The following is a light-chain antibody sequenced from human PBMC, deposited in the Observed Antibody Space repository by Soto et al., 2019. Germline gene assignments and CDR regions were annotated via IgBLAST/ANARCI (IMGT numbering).Light chain of an antibody. CDR3: SSHAGSTNLI. Sequence: QSALTQPPSASGSPGQSVTISCTGTSSDVGKYDYVSWFQHHPGKAPKLMIYEVNRRPSGVPDRFSGSKSGNTASLTVSGLQAEDEADYYCSSHAGSTNLIFGGGTKLTVL. CDR2: EVN. J-gene: IGLJ2*01. CDR1: SSDVGKYDY. V-gene: IGLV2-8*01.